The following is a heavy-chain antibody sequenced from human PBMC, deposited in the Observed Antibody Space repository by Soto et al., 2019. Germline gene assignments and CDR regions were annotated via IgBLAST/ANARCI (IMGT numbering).Heavy chain of an antibody. CDR2: ISSGSSTI. CDR3: ARADGSTWNSFDP. V-gene: IGHV3-48*02. CDR1: GFTFSSYR. D-gene: IGHD6-13*01. J-gene: IGHJ5*02. Sequence: EVQLVESGGGLVQPGGSLRLSCAASGFTFSSYRMSWVRQAPGKGLEWVSYISSGSSTISYTDSVKGRFTISRDNARNSLYRQRNGLRDEDTAVYYCARADGSTWNSFDPWGQGTLVTVAS.